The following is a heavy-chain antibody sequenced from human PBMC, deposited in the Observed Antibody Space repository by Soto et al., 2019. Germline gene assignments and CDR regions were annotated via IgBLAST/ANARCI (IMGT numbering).Heavy chain of an antibody. CDR2: ISSSSSYI. J-gene: IGHJ6*02. CDR1: GFTFSSYS. CDR3: ARETTVTTFDGMDV. D-gene: IGHD4-17*01. Sequence: SLRLSCAASGFTFSSYSMNWVRQAPGKGLEWVSSISSSSSYIYYADSVKGRFTISRDNAKNSLYLQMNSLRAEDTAVYYCARETTVTTFDGMDVWGQGTLVTVSS. V-gene: IGHV3-21*01.